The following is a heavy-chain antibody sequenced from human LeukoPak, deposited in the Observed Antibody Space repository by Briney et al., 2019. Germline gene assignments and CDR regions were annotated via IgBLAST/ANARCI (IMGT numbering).Heavy chain of an antibody. V-gene: IGHV3-48*03. D-gene: IGHD3-9*01. CDR3: ASMMDHDKYYYYYYMDV. J-gene: IGHJ6*03. CDR1: GFTFSSYE. CDR2: ISSSGSTI. Sequence: GGSLRLSCAASGFTFSSYEMNWVRQAPGKGLEWVSYISSSGSTIYYADSVKGRFTISRDNAKNSLYLQMNSLRAEDTAVYYCASMMDHDKYYYYYYMDVWGKGTTVTISS.